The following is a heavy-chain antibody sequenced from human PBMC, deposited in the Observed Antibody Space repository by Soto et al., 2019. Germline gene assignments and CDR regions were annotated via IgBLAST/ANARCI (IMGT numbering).Heavy chain of an antibody. D-gene: IGHD4-17*01. CDR1: SCTFTRSG. Sequence: AAVKVCCKDCSCTFTRSGIRLLRQDPGQGLEWLGWINPDNGNTNYAQHLQGRVTITADKSTSTAYMELSSLRSEDTAVYYCARGVYGGNSQYFQHWGQGTLVTVSS. CDR3: ARGVYGGNSQYFQH. V-gene: IGHV1-18*01. CDR2: INPDNGNT. J-gene: IGHJ1*01.